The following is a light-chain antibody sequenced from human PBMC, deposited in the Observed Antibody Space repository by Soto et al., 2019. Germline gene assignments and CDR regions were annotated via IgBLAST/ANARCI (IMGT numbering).Light chain of an antibody. CDR1: QSISTW. Sequence: DIQMTQSPSTLPASVGDRVTITCRASQSISTWLAWYQQEPGKAPKPLIHKASSLQSGVPSRFSGSGSGTDFTLTISSLHPDDFATYYRQQYNSYSPTFGQGTKVDIK. CDR3: QQYNSYSPT. J-gene: IGKJ1*01. V-gene: IGKV1-5*03. CDR2: KAS.